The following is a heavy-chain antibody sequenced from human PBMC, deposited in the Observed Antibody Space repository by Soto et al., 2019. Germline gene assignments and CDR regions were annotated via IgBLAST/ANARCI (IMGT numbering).Heavy chain of an antibody. CDR2: ISFDGRNT. CDR1: GFSFNNYG. J-gene: IGHJ4*02. D-gene: IGHD3-10*01. Sequence: QVQLVESGGGVVQPGRSLRLSCAASGFSFNNYGMHWVRQAPGKGLEWVIVISFDGRNTDYADSVKGRFTISRENAKNTQYLQMTSLTAEDTAVYYCVKQSGPGSYYKVGSGGYFDYWGQGTLVTVSS. V-gene: IGHV3-30*18. CDR3: VKQSGPGSYYKVGSGGYFDY.